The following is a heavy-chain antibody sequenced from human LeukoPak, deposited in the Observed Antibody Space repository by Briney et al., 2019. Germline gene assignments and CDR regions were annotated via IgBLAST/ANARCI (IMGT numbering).Heavy chain of an antibody. J-gene: IGHJ4*02. Sequence: GSLRLSCAASGFTFSSYGMHWVRQAPGKGLEWVAVISYDGSNKYYADSVKGRFTISRDNSKNTLYLQMNSLRAEDTAVYYCAKDGDTIAVAAFDYWGQGTLVTVSS. CDR1: GFTFSSYG. V-gene: IGHV3-30*18. CDR3: AKDGDTIAVAAFDY. CDR2: ISYDGSNK. D-gene: IGHD6-19*01.